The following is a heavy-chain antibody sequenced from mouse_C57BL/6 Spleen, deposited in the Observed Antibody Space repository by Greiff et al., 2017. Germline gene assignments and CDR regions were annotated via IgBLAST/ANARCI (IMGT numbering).Heavy chain of an antibody. J-gene: IGHJ2*01. V-gene: IGHV2-9-1*01. CDR3: ARNGNGYDGRDFDY. Sequence: VMLVESGPGLVAPSQSLSITCTVSGFSFTSYAISWVRQPPGKGLEWLGVIWTGGGTNYNSALKSRLSISKDNSKMQVFLKMNSLQTDDTARYYCARNGNGYDGRDFDYWGQGTTLTVSS. CDR1: GFSFTSYA. D-gene: IGHD2-2*01. CDR2: IWTGGGT.